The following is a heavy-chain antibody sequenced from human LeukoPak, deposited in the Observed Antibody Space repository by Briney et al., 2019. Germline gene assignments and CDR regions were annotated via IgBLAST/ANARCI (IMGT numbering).Heavy chain of an antibody. CDR1: GFTVSGNY. V-gene: IGHV4-39*01. D-gene: IGHD3-10*01. Sequence: TGGSLRLSCAASGFTVSGNYMSWVRQPPGKGLEWIGSIYYSGSTYYNPSLKSRVTISVDTSKNQFSLKLNSVTATDTAVYYCARHYGPWGQGTLVTVSS. CDR3: ARHYGP. CDR2: IYYSGST. J-gene: IGHJ4*02.